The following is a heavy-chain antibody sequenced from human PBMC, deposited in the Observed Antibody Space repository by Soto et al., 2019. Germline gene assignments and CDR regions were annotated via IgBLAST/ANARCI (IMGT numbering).Heavy chain of an antibody. Sequence: SETLSLTCAVYGGSFSGYYWSWIRQPPGKGLEWIGEINHSGSTNYNPSLKSRVTISIDTSKNQFSLKLSSVTAADTAVYYCARRSIVGFDPWGQGTLVTVSS. CDR2: INHSGST. CDR1: GGSFSGYY. J-gene: IGHJ5*02. D-gene: IGHD3-16*02. CDR3: ARRSIVGFDP. V-gene: IGHV4-34*01.